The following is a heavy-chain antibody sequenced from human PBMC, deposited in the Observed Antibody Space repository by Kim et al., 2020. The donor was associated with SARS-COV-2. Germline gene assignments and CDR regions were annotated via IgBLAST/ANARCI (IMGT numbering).Heavy chain of an antibody. Sequence: SETLSLTCTVSGGSISSSSYYWGWIRQPPGKGLEWIGSIYYSGSTYYNPSLKSRVTISVDTSKNQFSLKLSSVTAADTAVYYCARAKMDGYNYAAGSPHYCFDYWGQGTLVTVSS. D-gene: IGHD5-12*01. CDR3: ARAKMDGYNYAAGSPHYCFDY. J-gene: IGHJ4*02. CDR1: GGSISSSSYY. CDR2: IYYSGST. V-gene: IGHV4-39*07.